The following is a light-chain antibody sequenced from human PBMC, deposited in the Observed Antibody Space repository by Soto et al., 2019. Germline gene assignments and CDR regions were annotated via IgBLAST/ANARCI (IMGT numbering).Light chain of an antibody. V-gene: IGKV3-20*01. Sequence: EIVLTQSPGTLSLSPGERATLSCRASQSVSSSYLAWYQQKPGQAPRLRIYGASSRATGIPDRFSGSGSGTDFTLTISRLEPEDFAVYYCQQYGSSPTFGQGPKVEIK. CDR2: GAS. CDR1: QSVSSSY. CDR3: QQYGSSPT. J-gene: IGKJ1*01.